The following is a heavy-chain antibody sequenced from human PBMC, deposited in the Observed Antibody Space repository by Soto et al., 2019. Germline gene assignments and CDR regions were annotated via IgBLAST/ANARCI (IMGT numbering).Heavy chain of an antibody. CDR1: GYTFTSYA. CDR2: INAGNGNT. Sequence: ASVKVSCKASGYTFTSYAMHWVRQAPGQRLEWMGWINAGNGNTKYSQKFQGRVTITRDTSASTAYMELSSLRSEDTAVYYWAKLHKDNYYYRDGKAVWAQGTTDPVSS. CDR3: AKLHKDNYYYRDGKAV. D-gene: IGHD1-1*01. V-gene: IGHV1-3*01. J-gene: IGHJ6*02.